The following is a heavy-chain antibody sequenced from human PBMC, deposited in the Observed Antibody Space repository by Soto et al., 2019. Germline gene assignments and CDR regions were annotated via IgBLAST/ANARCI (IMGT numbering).Heavy chain of an antibody. J-gene: IGHJ5*02. Sequence: AQEDPCLPSAGYGGFLSGYSWSWSRQPAGKGLEGIGQINHSENTKYNPSLKNRVTISVDTSKNQFSLKLSSVTAAETAVYYCARGATYSSRCYRWFDPWGQGTLVTLSS. CDR1: GGFLSGYS. D-gene: IGHD6-13*01. V-gene: IGHV4-34*01. CDR2: INHSENT. CDR3: ARGATYSSRCYRWFDP.